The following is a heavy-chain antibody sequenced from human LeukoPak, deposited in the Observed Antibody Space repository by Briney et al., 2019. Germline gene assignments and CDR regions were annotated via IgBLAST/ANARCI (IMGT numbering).Heavy chain of an antibody. CDR2: IIPILGIA. Sequence: SVKVSCKASGGTFGSYAISWVRQAPGQGLEWMGRIIPILGIANYAQKFQGRVTITADKSTSTAYMELSSLRSEDTAVYYCARGTGYYNWFDPWGQGTLVTVSS. V-gene: IGHV1-69*04. CDR3: ARGTGYYNWFDP. J-gene: IGHJ5*02. CDR1: GGTFGSYA. D-gene: IGHD3/OR15-3a*01.